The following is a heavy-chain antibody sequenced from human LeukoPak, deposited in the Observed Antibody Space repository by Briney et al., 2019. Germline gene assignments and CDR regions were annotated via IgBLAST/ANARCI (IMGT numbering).Heavy chain of an antibody. Sequence: KTSETLSLTCTVSGGSISSYYWSWIRQLPGKGLEWIGYIYYSGSTNYNPSLKSRVTISVDTSKNQFSLKLSSVTAAGTAVYYCATLGGYCSSTSCYEDDYWGQGTLVTVSS. CDR2: IYYSGST. V-gene: IGHV4-59*01. J-gene: IGHJ4*02. D-gene: IGHD2-2*01. CDR1: GGSISSYY. CDR3: ATLGGYCSSTSCYEDDY.